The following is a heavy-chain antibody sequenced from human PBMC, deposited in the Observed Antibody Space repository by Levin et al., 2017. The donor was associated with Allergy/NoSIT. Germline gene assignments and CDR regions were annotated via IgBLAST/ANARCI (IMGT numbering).Heavy chain of an antibody. V-gene: IGHV3-48*03. CDR3: AREAVVEDWFDP. CDR1: GFTFSTYE. D-gene: IGHD2-15*01. J-gene: IGHJ5*02. Sequence: GGSLRLSCAASGFTFSTYEMNWVRQAPGKGLEWVSYISSSGTSTHYADSVKGRFTISRDNAKNSLYLQMNSLRAEDTAVYYCAREAVVEDWFDPWGQGTLVTVSS. CDR2: ISSSGTST.